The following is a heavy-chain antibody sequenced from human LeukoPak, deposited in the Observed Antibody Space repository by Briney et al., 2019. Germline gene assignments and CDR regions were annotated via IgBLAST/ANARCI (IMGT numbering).Heavy chain of an antibody. V-gene: IGHV4-34*01. Sequence: SETLSLTCAVYGGSFSGYYWSWIRQPPGKGLEWIGEINHSGSTNYNPSLKSRVTISVDTSKNQFSLKLSSVTAADTAVYYCARGSLRVGTGAELGYWGQGTLVTVSS. J-gene: IGHJ4*02. CDR2: INHSGST. D-gene: IGHD1-14*01. CDR1: GGSFSGYY. CDR3: ARGSLRVGTGAELGY.